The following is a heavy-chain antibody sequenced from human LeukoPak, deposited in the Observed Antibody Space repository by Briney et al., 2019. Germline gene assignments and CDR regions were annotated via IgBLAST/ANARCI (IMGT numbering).Heavy chain of an antibody. Sequence: ASVKLSCTASGYTFTAYYIPWVRQAPGQGVEWLGGINPNSGGTNYAQKFEGRVTMSRDTSISTAYMELSRLRRGDTAVYFCARDMVATIPYFDYWGQGTLVTPSS. CDR2: INPNSGGT. CDR1: GYTFTAYY. D-gene: IGHD5-12*01. J-gene: IGHJ4*02. CDR3: ARDMVATIPYFDY. V-gene: IGHV1-2*02.